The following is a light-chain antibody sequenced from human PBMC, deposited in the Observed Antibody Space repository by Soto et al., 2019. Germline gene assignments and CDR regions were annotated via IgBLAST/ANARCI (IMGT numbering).Light chain of an antibody. CDR3: CSYAGTYTQWV. J-gene: IGLJ3*02. V-gene: IGLV2-11*01. CDR2: DVS. Sequence: QSVLTQPRSVSGSPGQSVTISCTGTSSDVGGYNYVSWYQQHPGKAPKLVIYDVSKRPSGVPDRFSGSKSGNTASLTVSGLQAEDEADYSCCSYAGTYTQWVFGGGTKLPS. CDR1: SSDVGGYNY.